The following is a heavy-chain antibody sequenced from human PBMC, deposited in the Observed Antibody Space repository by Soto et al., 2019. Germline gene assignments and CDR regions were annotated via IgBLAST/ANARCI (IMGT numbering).Heavy chain of an antibody. D-gene: IGHD2-21*02. CDR1: GFTGISSY. J-gene: IGHJ6*02. Sequence: GGSLRLSCNSSGFTGISSYMSWVRQAPGMGLEWVAVIESGGTAHYADSVKGRFTISRDNPNNIIYLQLHTLRAEDTAVYYCAKDLGPLKLLNYVFYGLDVWGQGTTVTVSS. CDR3: AKDLGPLKLLNYVFYGLDV. V-gene: IGHV3-53*01. CDR2: IESGGTA.